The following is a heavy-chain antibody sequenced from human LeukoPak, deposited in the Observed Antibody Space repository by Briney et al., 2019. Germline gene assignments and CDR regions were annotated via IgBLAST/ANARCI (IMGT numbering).Heavy chain of an antibody. V-gene: IGHV3-49*04. CDR3: TIAAAGD. CDR2: IRSKAYGGTT. J-gene: IGHJ4*02. Sequence: PGGSLRLSCTASGFTFGDYAMSWVRQAPGKGLEWVGFIRSKAYGGTTEYAASVRGRFTTSRDDSKSIAYLQMNSLKTEDTAVYYCTIAAAGDWGQGTLVTVSS. CDR1: GFTFGDYA. D-gene: IGHD6-13*01.